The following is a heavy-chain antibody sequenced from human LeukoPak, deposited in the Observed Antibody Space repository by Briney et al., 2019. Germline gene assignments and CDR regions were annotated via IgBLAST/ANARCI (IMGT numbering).Heavy chain of an antibody. Sequence: GRSLRLSCAASGFTFDDYAMHWVRQAPGKSLEWVSGISWNSGSIGYADSVKGRFTISRDNAKNSLNLQMNSLRAEDTALYYCAKDRGSGWYYYYGMDVWGQGTTVTVSS. CDR3: AKDRGSGWYYYYGMDV. J-gene: IGHJ6*02. CDR1: GFTFDDYA. D-gene: IGHD6-19*01. CDR2: ISWNSGSI. V-gene: IGHV3-9*01.